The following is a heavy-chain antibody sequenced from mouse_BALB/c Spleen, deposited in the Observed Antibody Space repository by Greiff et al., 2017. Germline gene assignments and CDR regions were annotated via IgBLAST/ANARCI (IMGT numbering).Heavy chain of an antibody. J-gene: IGHJ1*01. CDR1: GFNIKDTY. Sequence: EVKLLESGAELVKPGASVKLSCTASGFNIKDTYMHWVKQRPEQGLEWIGRIDPANGNTKYDPKFQGKATITADTSSNTAYLQLSSLTSEDTAVYYCATEYGSSLWYFDVWGAGTTVTVSS. D-gene: IGHD1-1*01. V-gene: IGHV14-3*02. CDR3: ATEYGSSLWYFDV. CDR2: IDPANGNT.